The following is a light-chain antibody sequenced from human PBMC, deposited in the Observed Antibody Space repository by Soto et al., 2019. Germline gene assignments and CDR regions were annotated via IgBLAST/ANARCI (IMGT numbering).Light chain of an antibody. CDR1: QSVSSN. Sequence: DIVLTQSPGTLSLSPGERATLSCRASQSVSSNHLAWYQQKPGQAPRLLIYGASTRATGIPARFSGSGSGTEFTLTISSLQSEDFAVYYCQQYDNWPITFGQGTKVDIK. CDR2: GAS. J-gene: IGKJ1*01. V-gene: IGKV3-15*01. CDR3: QQYDNWPIT.